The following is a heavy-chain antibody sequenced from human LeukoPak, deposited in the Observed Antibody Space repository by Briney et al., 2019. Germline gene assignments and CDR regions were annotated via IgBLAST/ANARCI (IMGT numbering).Heavy chain of an antibody. V-gene: IGHV4-34*01. CDR3: ARGAVYYDYVWGSYRNTYYFDY. CDR2: INHSGST. J-gene: IGHJ4*02. Sequence: SETLPLTCAVYGGSFSGYYWSWIRQPPGKGLEWTGEINHSGSTNYNPSLKSRVTISVDTSKNQFSLKLSSVTAADTAEYYCARGAVYYDYVWGSYRNTYYFDYWAREPWSPSPQ. CDR1: GGSFSGYY. D-gene: IGHD3-16*02.